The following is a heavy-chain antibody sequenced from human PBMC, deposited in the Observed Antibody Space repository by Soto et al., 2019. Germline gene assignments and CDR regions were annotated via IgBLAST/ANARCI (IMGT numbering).Heavy chain of an antibody. CDR2: IIPIFGTA. D-gene: IGHD2-8*01. CDR3: ARGRIVLMVSPFDP. J-gene: IGHJ5*02. Sequence: QVQLVQSGAEVKKPGSSVKVSCKASGGTFSSYAISWVRQAPGQGLEWMGGIIPIFGTANYAQKFQGRVTITADKSAIKAYMELSSLRSEDTSVYYCARGRIVLMVSPFDPWGQGTLVTVSS. V-gene: IGHV1-69*06. CDR1: GGTFSSYA.